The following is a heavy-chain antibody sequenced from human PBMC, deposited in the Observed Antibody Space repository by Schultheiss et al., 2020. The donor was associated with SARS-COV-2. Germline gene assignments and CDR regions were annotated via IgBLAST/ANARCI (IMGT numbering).Heavy chain of an antibody. Sequence: GGSLRLSCAASGFTFSSYWMSWVRQAPGKGLEWVANIKQDGSEKYYVDSVKGRFTISRDNAKNSLYLQMNSLRAEDTAVYYCARGGSYSNYVYAFDIWGQGTMVTVAS. CDR1: GFTFSSYW. CDR2: IKQDGSEK. J-gene: IGHJ3*02. V-gene: IGHV3-7*01. CDR3: ARGGSYSNYVYAFDI. D-gene: IGHD4-11*01.